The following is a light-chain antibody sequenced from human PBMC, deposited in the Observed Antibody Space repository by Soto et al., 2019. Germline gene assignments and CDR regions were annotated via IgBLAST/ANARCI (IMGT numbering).Light chain of an antibody. CDR2: DAS. V-gene: IGKV1-5*01. CDR3: QQYNSYRT. CDR1: ESISIW. J-gene: IGKJ1*01. Sequence: DIQMTQSPSTLSASVGDIVTITCRARESISIWLAWYQQKPGKAPKLLIYDASILESGVPSRFSGSGSGTEFTLTISSLQPDDYATYYCQQYNSYRTFGQGTKVDIK.